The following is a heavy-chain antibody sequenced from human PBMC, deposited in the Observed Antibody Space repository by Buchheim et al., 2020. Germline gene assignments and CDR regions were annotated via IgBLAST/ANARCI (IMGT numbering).Heavy chain of an antibody. D-gene: IGHD2-2*01. V-gene: IGHV1-8*01. Sequence: QVQLVQSGAEVKKPGASEKVSCKASGYTFTSYDINWVRQATGQGLEWMGWMNPNSGNTGYAQKFQGRVTMTRNTSISTAYMELSSLRSEDTAVYYCARLFGYQLLLAHYYYYYGMDVWGQGTT. CDR2: MNPNSGNT. J-gene: IGHJ6*02. CDR3: ARLFGYQLLLAHYYYYYGMDV. CDR1: GYTFTSYD.